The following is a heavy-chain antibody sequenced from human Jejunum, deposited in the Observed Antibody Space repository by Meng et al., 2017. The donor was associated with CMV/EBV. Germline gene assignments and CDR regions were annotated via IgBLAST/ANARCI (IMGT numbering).Heavy chain of an antibody. V-gene: IGHV4-30-4*08. Sequence: DYFWGWVRQPPGKGLEWIGYTYSGGAAYYNPSLEGRVAISVDTSKNQFSLRVNSVMASDAAVYFCARGGGASGFGSDPSYYQSMDVWGPGTLVTVSS. CDR2: TYSGGAA. D-gene: IGHD3-16*01. J-gene: IGHJ2*01. CDR3: ARGGGASGFGSDPSYYQSMDV. CDR1: DYF.